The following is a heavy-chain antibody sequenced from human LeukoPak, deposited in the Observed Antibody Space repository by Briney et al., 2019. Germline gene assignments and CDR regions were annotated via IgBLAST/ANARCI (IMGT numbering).Heavy chain of an antibody. CDR3: VKERDRGIEVADDFDY. Sequence: GGSLRLSCEASGFTFSMYSMAWVRQAPGKGPEWVSVINDRGGYIQDADSVKGRFTISRDNSQNTLFLQMNSLRDDDTAVYYCVKERDRGIEVADDFDYWGQGTLVTVSS. CDR1: GFTFSMYS. CDR2: INDRGGYI. J-gene: IGHJ4*02. V-gene: IGHV3-23*01. D-gene: IGHD6-19*01.